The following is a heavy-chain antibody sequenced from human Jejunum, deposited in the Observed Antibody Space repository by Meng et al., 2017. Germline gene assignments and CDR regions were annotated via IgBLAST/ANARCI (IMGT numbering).Heavy chain of an antibody. V-gene: IGHV3-74*01. CDR3: ARQYCSSNTCYYDA. Sequence: GGSLRLSYAASGFTFSSSWMHWVRQAPGEGLVWVSRINTDGSSTTYADSVKGRFTISRDNAKNTLYLQMNSLRAEDTAVYFCARQYCSSNTCYYDAWGQGTLVTVSS. CDR2: INTDGSST. D-gene: IGHD2-2*01. J-gene: IGHJ4*02. CDR1: GFTFSSSW.